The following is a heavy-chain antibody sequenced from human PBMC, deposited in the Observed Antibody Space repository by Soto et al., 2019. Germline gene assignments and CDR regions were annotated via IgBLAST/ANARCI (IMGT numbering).Heavy chain of an antibody. D-gene: IGHD6-13*01. Sequence: QVQLVQSGAEVKKPGASVKVSCKASGYTFTGYYMHWVRQAPGQGLEWMGWINPNSGDTNYAQKFQGRVTMTRDTSISTAYMELSRLRSDDTAVYYCARRGIAAAGIAFDIWGQGTMVTVSS. CDR1: GYTFTGYY. J-gene: IGHJ3*02. CDR3: ARRGIAAAGIAFDI. V-gene: IGHV1-2*02. CDR2: INPNSGDT.